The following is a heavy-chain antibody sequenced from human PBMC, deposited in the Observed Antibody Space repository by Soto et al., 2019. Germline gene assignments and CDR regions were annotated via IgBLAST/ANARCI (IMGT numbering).Heavy chain of an antibody. V-gene: IGHV1-69*08. CDR2: IIPILGIA. Sequence: QVQLVQSGAEVKKPGSSVKVSCKASGGTFSSYTISWVRQAPGQGLEWMGRIIPILGIANYAQKFQARVTITADKSTTTAHMELSSLRSEDTAVYYCARDSTRPYYYYGMDVWGQGTTVTVSS. CDR3: ARDSTRPYYYYGMDV. J-gene: IGHJ6*02. CDR1: GGTFSSYT.